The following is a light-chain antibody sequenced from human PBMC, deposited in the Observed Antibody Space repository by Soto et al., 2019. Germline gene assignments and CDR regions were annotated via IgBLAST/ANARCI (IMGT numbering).Light chain of an antibody. J-gene: IGKJ4*01. CDR1: QSVSSN. Sequence: EIVMTQSPATLSVSPGERATLSCRASQSVSSNLAWYQQKPGQAPRLLIYGASTRATGIPARFSGSGSGTEFTLTISSLQSEDFEVYYCQQYNNWPLTFGRGTKVDIX. V-gene: IGKV3-15*01. CDR3: QQYNNWPLT. CDR2: GAS.